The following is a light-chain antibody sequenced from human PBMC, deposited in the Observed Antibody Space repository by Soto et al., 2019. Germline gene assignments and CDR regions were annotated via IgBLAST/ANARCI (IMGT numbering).Light chain of an antibody. CDR2: GAS. J-gene: IGKJ1*01. V-gene: IGKV3-20*01. CDR1: QSVSDY. CDR3: QQSYSTTWT. Sequence: PGERATLSFRASQSVSDYLAWYQQKPGQPPRLLMYGASSRASATPDRFSGSGSGTDFTLTISRLEAEDFATYSCQQSYSTTWTFGQGTKVDIK.